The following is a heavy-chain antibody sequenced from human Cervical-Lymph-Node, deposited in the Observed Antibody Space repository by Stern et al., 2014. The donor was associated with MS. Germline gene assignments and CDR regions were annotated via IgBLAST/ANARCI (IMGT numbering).Heavy chain of an antibody. D-gene: IGHD6-13*01. CDR1: GGSFNSLD. J-gene: IGHJ4*02. V-gene: IGHV1-69*01. CDR2: VTPMFGTV. Sequence: VQLVESGPEVKKPESSVKVSCTASGGSFNSLDINWVRQTPGQGLEWLGGVTPMFGTVNYAKDFQGRVTFTADESTSTAYMELSSLRSEDTAVYYCARHQGGIAANWGQGTLVTVSS. CDR3: ARHQGGIAAN.